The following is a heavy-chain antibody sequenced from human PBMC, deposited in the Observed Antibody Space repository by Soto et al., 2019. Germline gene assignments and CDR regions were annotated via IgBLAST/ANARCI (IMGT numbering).Heavy chain of an antibody. CDR3: ARPTRYYGSGSNYYYGMDV. CDR2: IIPIFGTA. V-gene: IGHV1-69*13. D-gene: IGHD3-10*01. CDR1: GGTFSCYA. J-gene: IGHJ6*02. Sequence: SVKVSCKASGGTFSCYAISWVRQAPGQGLEWMGGIIPIFGTANYAQKFQGRVTITADESTSTAYMELSSLRSEDTAVYYCARPTRYYGSGSNYYYGMDVWGQGTTVTVSS.